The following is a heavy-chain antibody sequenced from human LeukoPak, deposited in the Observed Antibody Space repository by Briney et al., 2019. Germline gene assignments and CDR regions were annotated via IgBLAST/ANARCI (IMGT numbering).Heavy chain of an antibody. J-gene: IGHJ4*02. CDR2: IYYSGST. Sequence: SETLSLTCAVYGGSFTGYYWSWIRQPPGKGLEWIGYIYYSGSTYYNPSLKSRVTISVDTSKNQFSLKLSSVTAADTAVYYCARTAVAGPTFIFDYWGQGTLVTVSP. CDR1: GGSFTGYY. V-gene: IGHV4-34*09. D-gene: IGHD6-19*01. CDR3: ARTAVAGPTFIFDY.